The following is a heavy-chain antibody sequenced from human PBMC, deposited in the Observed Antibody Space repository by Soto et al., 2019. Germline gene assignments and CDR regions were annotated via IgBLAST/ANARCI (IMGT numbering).Heavy chain of an antibody. D-gene: IGHD1-26*01. J-gene: IGHJ4*02. V-gene: IGHV1-69*13. CDR1: GGTFSSYA. Sequence: ASVKVSCKASGGTFSSYAISWVRQAPGQGLEWMGGIIPIFGTANYAQKFQGRVTITADESTSTAYMELSSLRSEDTAVYYCARAMGRYSGSYASFDYWGQGTLVTVSS. CDR3: ARAMGRYSGSYASFDY. CDR2: IIPIFGTA.